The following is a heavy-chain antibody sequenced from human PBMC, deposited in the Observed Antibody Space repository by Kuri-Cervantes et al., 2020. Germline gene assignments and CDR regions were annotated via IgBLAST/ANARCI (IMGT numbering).Heavy chain of an antibody. Sequence: GESLKISCAASGFTFSSYAMSWVRQAPGKGLEWVSAISGSGGSTYYADSVKGRFTISRDNSKNTLYLQMNSLRAEDTAVYYCARGRDYSGGYLDYWGQGTLVTVSS. D-gene: IGHD5-12*01. J-gene: IGHJ4*02. CDR1: GFTFSSYA. CDR3: ARGRDYSGGYLDY. V-gene: IGHV3-23*01. CDR2: ISGSGGST.